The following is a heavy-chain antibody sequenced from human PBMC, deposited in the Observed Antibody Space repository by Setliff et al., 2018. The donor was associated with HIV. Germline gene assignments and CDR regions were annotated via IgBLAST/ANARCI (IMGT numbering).Heavy chain of an antibody. V-gene: IGHV4-59*08. CDR2: IYSSGTT. J-gene: IGHJ4*02. CDR3: ARRSAKSSFLYFDY. CDR1: GDSINGYY. D-gene: IGHD3-16*02. Sequence: ETLSLTCTVSGDSINGYYWSWFRQPPGGGLEWIGYIYSSGTTKYNPSLKSRVTILVDTSKNQFSLRLSSVTAADTAVYYCARRSAKSSFLYFDYWGQGTLVTVSS.